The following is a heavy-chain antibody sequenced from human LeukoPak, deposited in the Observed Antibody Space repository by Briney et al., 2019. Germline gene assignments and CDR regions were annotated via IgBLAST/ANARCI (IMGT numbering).Heavy chain of an antibody. J-gene: IGHJ4*02. D-gene: IGHD1-26*01. V-gene: IGHV1-18*04. CDR3: AKDCDTACEGVGGNY. CDR1: GYTFTDYY. CDR2: ISTYSDNT. Sequence: GASVKVTCKASGYTFTDYYMHWVRQVPAQGLEWMGWISTYSDNTHYAPNLQGRLTMTTDTSTSTDYMELRSLTSEDTALYYCAKDCDTACEGVGGNYWGQGTLVTVSS.